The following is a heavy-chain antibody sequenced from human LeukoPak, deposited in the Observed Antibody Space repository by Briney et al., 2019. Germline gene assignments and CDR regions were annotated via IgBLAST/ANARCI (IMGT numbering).Heavy chain of an antibody. J-gene: IGHJ4*02. CDR2: ISGSDGST. CDR3: AKPKSRAYCGGDCYPFDY. CDR1: GFTFSSYA. Sequence: PGGSLRLSCAASGFTFSSYAMSWVRQAPGKGLEWDSAISGSDGSTYYADSVKGRFTISRDNSKNTLYLQMNSLRAEDTAVYYCAKPKSRAYCGGDCYPFDYWGQGTLVTVSS. V-gene: IGHV3-23*01. D-gene: IGHD2-21*02.